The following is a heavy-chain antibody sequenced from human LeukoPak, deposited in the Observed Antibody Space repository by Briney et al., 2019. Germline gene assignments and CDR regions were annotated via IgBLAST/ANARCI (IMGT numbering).Heavy chain of an antibody. D-gene: IGHD4-11*01. Sequence: GGSLRLSCVASGFSISTFWMTWVRQAPGKGLEWVANMRGDGSRLYYMDSVKGRFTISRDNAKNSVYLQMNSLGADDTAVYYCATYSILNAREFRYWGQGTLVTVTS. J-gene: IGHJ1*01. CDR3: ATYSILNAREFRY. CDR2: MRGDGSRL. V-gene: IGHV3-7*01. CDR1: GFSISTFW.